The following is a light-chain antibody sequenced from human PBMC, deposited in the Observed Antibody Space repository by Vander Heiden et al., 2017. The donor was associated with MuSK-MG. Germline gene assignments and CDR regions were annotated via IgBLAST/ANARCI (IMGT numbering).Light chain of an antibody. CDR2: GAS. V-gene: IGKV3-15*01. CDR1: QSVSSN. CDR3: QQYNNWPPAYT. Sequence: EIVMTQSPATLSLSPGERATLSCRASQSVSSNLAWYQQKPGQAPRLLIYGASTRATGIPARFSGSGSGTEFTLTISSLQSEDFAVYYCQQYNNWPPAYTFGQWTKLEI. J-gene: IGKJ2*01.